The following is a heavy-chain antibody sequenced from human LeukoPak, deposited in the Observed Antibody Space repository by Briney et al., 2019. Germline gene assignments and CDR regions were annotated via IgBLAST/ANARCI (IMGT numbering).Heavy chain of an antibody. CDR1: GFIFNNYG. Sequence: GGSLRLSCAASGFIFNNYGFHWVRQAPGKGLEWVTVIWDDGSNKYYADSVKGRFTISRDNSKNTLYLQMNSLRAEDTAVYYCARDKDVYFDYWGQGTLVTVSS. CDR2: IWDDGSNK. J-gene: IGHJ4*02. CDR3: ARDKDVYFDY. V-gene: IGHV3-33*01.